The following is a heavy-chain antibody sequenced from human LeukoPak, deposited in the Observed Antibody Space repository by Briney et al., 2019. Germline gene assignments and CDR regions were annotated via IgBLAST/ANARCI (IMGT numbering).Heavy chain of an antibody. CDR1: GFTFSTYW. D-gene: IGHD1-26*01. V-gene: IGHV3-7*02. Sequence: PGGSLRLSCAASGFTFSTYWMTWVRQAPGKGLEWVANIKGDGSEKYYVDSVRGRFTISRDNAKNTLYLQMNSLRAEDTAVYYCARGQQSGSYYYYGMDVWGQGTTVTVSS. CDR2: IKGDGSEK. J-gene: IGHJ6*02. CDR3: ARGQQSGSYYYYGMDV.